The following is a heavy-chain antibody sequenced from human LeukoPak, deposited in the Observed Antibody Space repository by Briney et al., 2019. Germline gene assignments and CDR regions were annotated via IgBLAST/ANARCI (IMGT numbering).Heavy chain of an antibody. J-gene: IGHJ4*02. CDR3: ARVGDPGPPKFDY. CDR1: GGTFSSYA. D-gene: IGHD3-10*01. Sequence: SVKVSCKASGGTFSSYAISWVRQAPGQGLEWMGVIIPIFGRANYAQKFQGRVTITTDKSTSTAYMELSSLRSEDTAAYYCARVGDPGPPKFDYWGQRTLVTVSS. V-gene: IGHV1-69*05. CDR2: IIPIFGRA.